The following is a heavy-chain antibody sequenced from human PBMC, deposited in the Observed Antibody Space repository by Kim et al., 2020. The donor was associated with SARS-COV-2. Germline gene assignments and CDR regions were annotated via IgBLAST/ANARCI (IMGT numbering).Heavy chain of an antibody. CDR3: ARDTITVLRGGGLDV. J-gene: IGHJ6*02. Sequence: SFASRGSISVDTSKNQFSLKLSSVTAADTAVYYCARDTITVLRGGGLDVWGRGTPVTVSS. V-gene: IGHV4-34*01. D-gene: IGHD3-10*01.